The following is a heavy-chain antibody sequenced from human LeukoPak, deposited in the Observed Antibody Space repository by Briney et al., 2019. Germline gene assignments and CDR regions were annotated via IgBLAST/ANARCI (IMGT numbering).Heavy chain of an antibody. J-gene: IGHJ3*02. CDR1: AFTFSSYG. D-gene: IGHD1-14*01. V-gene: IGHV3-23*01. Sequence: GGSLRLSCAASAFTFSSYGMSWVRQAPGKGLEWVSAISGSGGSTYYADSVKGRFTISRDNSKNTLYLQMNSLRAEDTAVYYCAGGDRTPVRGAPDAPFDTWGQGTMVTVSS. CDR3: AGGDRTPVRGAPDAPFDT. CDR2: ISGSGGST.